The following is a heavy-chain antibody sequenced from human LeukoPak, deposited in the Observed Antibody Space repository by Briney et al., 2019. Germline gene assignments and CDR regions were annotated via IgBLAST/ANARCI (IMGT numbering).Heavy chain of an antibody. V-gene: IGHV4-39*01. Sequence: SGTLSLTCTVSSGSISSNNYFWGWIRQPPGMGLEWIGSFYYTENIYYNPSLKSRVTISVDKSKRQISLRLSSVTATDTAVYYCALRYCGDGSCYFDYWGQGTLVTVSS. CDR1: SGSISSNNYF. CDR2: FYYTENI. J-gene: IGHJ4*02. CDR3: ALRYCGDGSCYFDY. D-gene: IGHD2-15*01.